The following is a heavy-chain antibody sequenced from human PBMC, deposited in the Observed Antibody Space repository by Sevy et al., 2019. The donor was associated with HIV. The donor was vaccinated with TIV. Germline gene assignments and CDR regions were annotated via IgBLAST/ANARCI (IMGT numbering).Heavy chain of an antibody. CDR2: ISSYNGNT. CDR3: ARDGEWEWRSAPYYYYYMDV. J-gene: IGHJ6*03. Sequence: ASVKVSCKASGYTFTSYGISWVRQAPGQGLEWMGWISSYNGNTNYAQKLQGRVTMTNDTSTSTAYMVLRSLRSDDTAVYYYARDGEWEWRSAPYYYYYMDVWGKGTTVTVSS. V-gene: IGHV1-18*04. CDR1: GYTFTSYG. D-gene: IGHD3-3*01.